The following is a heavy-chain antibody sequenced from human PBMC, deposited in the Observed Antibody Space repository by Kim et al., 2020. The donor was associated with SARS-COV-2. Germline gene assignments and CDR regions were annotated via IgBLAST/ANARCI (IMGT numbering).Heavy chain of an antibody. CDR3: ARGGTAYSSSWYVYYYYGMDV. CDR2: IIPIFGTT. D-gene: IGHD6-13*01. CDR1: GGTFSSYA. J-gene: IGHJ6*02. V-gene: IGHV1-69*13. Sequence: SVKVSCKASGGTFSSYAISWVRQAPGQGLDWMGGIIPIFGTTNYAQKFQGRVTITADESTSTAYMELSSLRSEDTAVYYCARGGTAYSSSWYVYYYYGMDVWGQGTTVTVSS.